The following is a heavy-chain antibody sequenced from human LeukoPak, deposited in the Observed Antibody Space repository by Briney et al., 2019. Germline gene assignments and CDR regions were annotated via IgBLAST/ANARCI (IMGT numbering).Heavy chain of an antibody. CDR3: ASMLLGGSGWYNY. D-gene: IGHD6-19*01. V-gene: IGHV3-21*01. J-gene: IGHJ4*02. CDR1: GFTLSSYS. CDR2: ISSSSSYI. Sequence: EGSLRLSCAASGFTLSSYSMNWVRQAPGKGLEWASSISSSSSYIYYADSVKGRFTISRDNAKNSLFLQMNSLRAEDTAVYYCASMLLGGSGWYNYWGQGTLVTVSS.